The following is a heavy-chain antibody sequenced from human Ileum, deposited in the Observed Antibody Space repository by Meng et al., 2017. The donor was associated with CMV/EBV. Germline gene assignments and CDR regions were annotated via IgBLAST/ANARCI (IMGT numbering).Heavy chain of an antibody. CDR1: GYTFTSQG. CDR3: ARGIDY. V-gene: IGHV1-18*01. J-gene: IGHJ4*02. Sequence: QDQRGESGECGRKPGASGKVSCKASGYTFTSQGITWVRQAPGQGLEWMGWINTDNGNTKYAWKFQGRVTMTTDTSTSTGYMELRSLRYDDTAVYYCARGIDYWGQGTLVTVSS. CDR2: INTDNGNT.